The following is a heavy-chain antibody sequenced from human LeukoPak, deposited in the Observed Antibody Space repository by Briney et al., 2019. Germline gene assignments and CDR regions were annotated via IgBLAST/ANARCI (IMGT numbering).Heavy chain of an antibody. D-gene: IGHD6-19*01. V-gene: IGHV3-7*01. CDR3: ARALYNSGYYRFDY. CDR2: IKQDGSEK. Sequence: GGSLRLSCAASGFTFSYFWMSWVRQARGKGLEWVANIKQDGSEKYYVDSVSGRFIISRDNAKNSLYLQMNSLRAEDTAVYYCARALYNSGYYRFDYWGQGTLVTVSS. CDR1: GFTFSYFW. J-gene: IGHJ4*02.